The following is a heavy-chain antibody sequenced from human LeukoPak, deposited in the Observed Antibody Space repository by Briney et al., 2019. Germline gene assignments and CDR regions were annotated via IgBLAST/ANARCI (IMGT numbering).Heavy chain of an antibody. Sequence: GGSLRLSCAASRFIFSTYGMHWVRQAPGKGLEWVAFIRPDGSNEYYAISGDNSQNTLHLQMNSLRLEDTAVYYCVKDWGVLPDYTADGFDIWGPGTMVTVSS. J-gene: IGHJ3*02. V-gene: IGHV3-30*02. D-gene: IGHD3-10*01. CDR1: RFIFSTYG. CDR2: IRPDGSNE. CDR3: VKDWGVLPDYTADGFDI.